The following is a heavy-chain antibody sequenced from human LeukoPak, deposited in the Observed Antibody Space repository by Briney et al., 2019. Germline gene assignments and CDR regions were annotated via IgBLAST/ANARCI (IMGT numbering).Heavy chain of an antibody. D-gene: IGHD3-22*01. CDR3: ARASQWLLNISSEALAAFNI. J-gene: IGHJ3*02. Sequence: ASVKVSCKASGYTLTGYYMHWVRQAPGQGLEWMGSINPNSGGTNYAQKFQGRVTMTRDTSISTAYMELSRLRSDDTAVYYCARASQWLLNISSEALAAFNIWGQGTMVTVSS. V-gene: IGHV1-2*02. CDR1: GYTLTGYY. CDR2: INPNSGGT.